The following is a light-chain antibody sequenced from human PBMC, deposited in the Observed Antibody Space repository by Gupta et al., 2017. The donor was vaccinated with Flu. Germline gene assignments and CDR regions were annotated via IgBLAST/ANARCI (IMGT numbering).Light chain of an antibody. CDR3: MQALQTPRT. J-gene: IGKJ2*01. CDR1: QSLLHSNGYNY. V-gene: IGKV2-28*01. CDR2: LGS. Sequence: IVLTQSPLSLPVTPAEPASISCRSSQSLLHSNGYNYLDWYLQKPGQSPQLLIYLGSNRASGVPDRFSGSGSGTDFTLKISRVEAEDVGVYYCMQALQTPRTFGQGTKLEIK.